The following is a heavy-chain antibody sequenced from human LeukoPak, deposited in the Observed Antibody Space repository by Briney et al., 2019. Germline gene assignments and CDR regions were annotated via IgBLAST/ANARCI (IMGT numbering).Heavy chain of an antibody. Sequence: GGSLRLYCAASGFNFRTYWMHWVRQAPGKGLVWVSRINRDGSSSNYADSVKGRFTISRDNAANTLYMQMNSLRADDTAVYYCGGSGDDYDYWGQGILVTVSS. CDR1: GFNFRTYW. CDR3: GGSGDDYDY. D-gene: IGHD3-10*01. CDR2: INRDGSSS. J-gene: IGHJ4*02. V-gene: IGHV3-74*01.